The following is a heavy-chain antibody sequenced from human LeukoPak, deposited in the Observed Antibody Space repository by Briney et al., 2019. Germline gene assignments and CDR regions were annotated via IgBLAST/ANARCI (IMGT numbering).Heavy chain of an antibody. Sequence: ASVKVSCKASGGTFSRYYAISWVRQAPGQGLEWVGGIITSFSTANYAQKFQGRVTITTDESTGTAYLGLSGLRSEDTAVYWCSIDAYWGQGTLVTVSS. CDR3: SIDAY. V-gene: IGHV1-69*05. J-gene: IGHJ4*02. CDR1: GGTFSRYYA. CDR2: IITSFSTA.